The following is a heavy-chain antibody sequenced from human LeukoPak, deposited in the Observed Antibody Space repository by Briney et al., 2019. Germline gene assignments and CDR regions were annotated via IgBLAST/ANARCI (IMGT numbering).Heavy chain of an antibody. J-gene: IGHJ4*02. Sequence: GGSLRLSCAVSGFTFSSYWMNWVRQAPGKRLEWVANIKQDGSERYYVDSVKGRFTISRDNANNSLYLQMNSLRAEDTAVYYCARVYGDYVDYWGQGTLVTVSS. CDR3: ARVYGDYVDY. CDR1: GFTFSSYW. D-gene: IGHD4-17*01. V-gene: IGHV3-7*01. CDR2: IKQDGSER.